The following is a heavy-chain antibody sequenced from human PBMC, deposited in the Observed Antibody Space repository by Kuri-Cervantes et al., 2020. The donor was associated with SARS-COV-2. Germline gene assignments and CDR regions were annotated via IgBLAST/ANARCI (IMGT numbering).Heavy chain of an antibody. D-gene: IGHD3-22*01. J-gene: IGHJ4*02. Sequence: SLKISCAASGFTFDDYAMHWVRQAPGKGLEWVSGISWNSGSIGYADSVKGRFTMSRDNSKNTLYLQMNSLRAEDTAVYYCAKAPVHYYDSSGYYFYFDYWGQGTLVTVSS. CDR3: AKAPVHYYDSSGYYFYFDY. CDR1: GFTFDDYA. CDR2: ISWNSGSI. V-gene: IGHV3-9*01.